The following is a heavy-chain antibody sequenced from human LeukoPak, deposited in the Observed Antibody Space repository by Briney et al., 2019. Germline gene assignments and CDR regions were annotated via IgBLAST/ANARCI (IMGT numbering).Heavy chain of an antibody. J-gene: IGHJ6*03. CDR1: GFTYRNYE. CDR3: AKEGAPSYYYYMDV. Sequence: GGSLRLSCAASGFTYRNYEMNWVRQAPGKGLEWVSYISSSGSTIYYADSVKGRFTISRDNSKNTLYLQMNSLRAEDTAVYYCAKEGAPSYYYYMDVWGKGTTVTISS. D-gene: IGHD3-16*01. V-gene: IGHV3-48*03. CDR2: ISSSGSTI.